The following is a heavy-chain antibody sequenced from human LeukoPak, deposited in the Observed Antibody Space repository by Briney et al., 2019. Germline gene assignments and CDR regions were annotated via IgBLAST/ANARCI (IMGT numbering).Heavy chain of an antibody. V-gene: IGHV4-59*01. CDR3: ARSRARFGELSLGY. D-gene: IGHD3-10*01. J-gene: IGHJ4*02. CDR2: IYYSGST. Sequence: SETLSLTCTVSGGSISSYYWSWIRQPPGKGLEWIGYIYYSGSTNYNPPLKRRVTISLDTSKNQFSLKLSSVTAADTAVYHCARSRARFGELSLGYWGQGTLVTVSS. CDR1: GGSISSYY.